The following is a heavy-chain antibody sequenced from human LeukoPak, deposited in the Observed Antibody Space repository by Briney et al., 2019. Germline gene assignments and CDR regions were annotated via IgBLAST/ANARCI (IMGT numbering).Heavy chain of an antibody. CDR2: INHSGST. J-gene: IGHJ4*02. Sequence: SETLSLTCAVYGGSFSGYYWSWIRQPPGKGLEWIGEINHSGSTNYNPSLKSRVTISVDTSKNQFSLKLSSVTAADMAVYYCARGGYSGLTHWGQGTLVTVSS. D-gene: IGHD5-12*01. V-gene: IGHV4-34*01. CDR3: ARGGYSGLTH. CDR1: GGSFSGYY.